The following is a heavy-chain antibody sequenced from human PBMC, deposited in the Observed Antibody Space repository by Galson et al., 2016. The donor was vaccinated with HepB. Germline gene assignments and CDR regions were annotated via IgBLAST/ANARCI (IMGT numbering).Heavy chain of an antibody. CDR3: ARGYTSGEYCFDY. CDR1: GGSISSDGHY. D-gene: IGHD5-18*01. CDR2: IHYSGNT. J-gene: IGHJ4*02. Sequence: QVQLQESGQGLVKPSETLSLTCTVSGGSISSDGHYWSWIRQHPGKGLEWIGYIHYSGNTYYNPSVKSRVIISVDTSKNQFSLRLTSVTAADTAMYYCARGYTSGEYCFDYWGQGTLVTVSS. V-gene: IGHV4-31*03.